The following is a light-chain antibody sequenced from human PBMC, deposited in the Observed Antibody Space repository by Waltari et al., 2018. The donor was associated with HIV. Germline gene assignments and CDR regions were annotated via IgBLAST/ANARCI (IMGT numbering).Light chain of an antibody. V-gene: IGLV2-14*03. CDR1: DRDFGSNYF. CDR3: ASFTEDFTVV. J-gene: IGLJ2*01. Sequence: SVVTQPASVSGFPGQSVTIYCPGTDRDFGSNYFLSWYQQHPDKVPKLILFEVDSRASGIPDRFAGSKSGSTASLTISDLRTEDEANYYCASFTEDFTVVFGGGTKVTVL. CDR2: EVD.